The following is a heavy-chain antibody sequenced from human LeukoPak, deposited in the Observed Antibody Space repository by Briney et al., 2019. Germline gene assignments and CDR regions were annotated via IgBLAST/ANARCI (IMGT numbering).Heavy chain of an antibody. V-gene: IGHV4-59*08. CDR1: GGSMSGCD. CDR3: TRHWGDGYNLDY. Sequence: PSETLSLTCTVSGGSMSGCDWRWIRQPPGKGLEWIGSIYYSGSTNYNPSLQSRVTISVDTSKNQFSLKLSSVTAADTAVYYCTRHWGDGYNLDYWGQGTLVTVSS. CDR2: IYYSGST. D-gene: IGHD5-24*01. J-gene: IGHJ4*02.